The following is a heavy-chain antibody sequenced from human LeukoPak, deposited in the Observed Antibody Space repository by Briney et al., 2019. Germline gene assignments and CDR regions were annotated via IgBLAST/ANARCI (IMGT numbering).Heavy chain of an antibody. CDR3: AKDQGSCYYFRDAFDI. J-gene: IGHJ3*02. CDR1: GFTFSSFA. V-gene: IGHV3-23*01. D-gene: IGHD3-22*01. Sequence: GGSLRLSCAASGFTFSSFAMSWVRQAPGKGLEWVSAITGGGGSTYYADSVKGRFTISRDNSKNTLYLQMNSLRAEDTAVYYCAKDQGSCYYFRDAFDIWGQGTMVTVSS. CDR2: ITGGGGST.